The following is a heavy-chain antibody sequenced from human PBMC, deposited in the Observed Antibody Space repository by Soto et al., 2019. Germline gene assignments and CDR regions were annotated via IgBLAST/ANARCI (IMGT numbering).Heavy chain of an antibody. V-gene: IGHV3-66*01. CDR2: IYSGGST. J-gene: IGHJ4*02. CDR3: ARYISGWGNTYFDY. CDR1: GFTVSINY. Sequence: EVQLVESGGGLVQPGGSLRLSCAASGFTVSINYMSWVRQAPGKGLEWVSVIYSGGSTYYSDSVKGRFTISRDNSKNTLYLQMNSLRGEDTAVYYCARYISGWGNTYFDYWGQGTLVTVSS. D-gene: IGHD6-19*01.